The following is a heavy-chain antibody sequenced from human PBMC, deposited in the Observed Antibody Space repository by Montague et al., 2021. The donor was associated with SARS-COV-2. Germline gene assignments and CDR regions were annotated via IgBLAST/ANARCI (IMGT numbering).Heavy chain of an antibody. J-gene: IGHJ4*02. Sequence: SETLSLTCAVYGGSFSGSYWTWTRQSPGKGLEWIAEINHSGTTNYNFNPSLRSRVTISVDTAKSQFSLKLTSVTAADTGVYYCARWDPQTLTLIGLRGKSAIDYWGQGTLVTVSS. CDR1: GGSFSGSY. CDR2: INHSGTT. CDR3: ARWDPQTLTLIGLRGKSAIDY. V-gene: IGHV4-34*01. D-gene: IGHD4-23*01.